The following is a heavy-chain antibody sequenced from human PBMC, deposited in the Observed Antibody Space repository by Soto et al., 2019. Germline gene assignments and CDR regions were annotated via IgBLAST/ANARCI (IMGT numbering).Heavy chain of an antibody. CDR2: ISYDGSNK. V-gene: IGHV3-30-3*01. CDR1: GFTFSSYA. Sequence: QVQLVESGGGVVQPGRSLRLSCAASGFTFSSYAMHWVRQAPGKGLEWVAVISYDGSNKYYADSVKGRFTISRDNSKNTLYLQMNSLRAEDTAVYYCARDHDFWSGYQKPNWFDPWGQGTLVTVSS. J-gene: IGHJ5*02. CDR3: ARDHDFWSGYQKPNWFDP. D-gene: IGHD3-3*01.